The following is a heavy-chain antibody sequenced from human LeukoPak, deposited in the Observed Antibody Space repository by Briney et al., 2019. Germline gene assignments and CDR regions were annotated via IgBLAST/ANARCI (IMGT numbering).Heavy chain of an antibody. D-gene: IGHD3-22*01. CDR2: MNPNSGNT. CDR3: ARGDYYDSSGYRFNDY. V-gene: IGHV1-8*02. J-gene: IGHJ4*02. CDR1: GGTFSSYA. Sequence: GASVKVSCKASGGTFSSYAISWVRQAPGQGLEWMGWMNPNSGNTGYAQKFQGRVSMTRDTSISTVYMELSSLRSEDTAMYYCARGDYYDSSGYRFNDYWGQGTLVSVSS.